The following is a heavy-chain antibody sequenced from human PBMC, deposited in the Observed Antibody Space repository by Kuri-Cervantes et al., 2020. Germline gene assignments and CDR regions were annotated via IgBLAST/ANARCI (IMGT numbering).Heavy chain of an antibody. CDR2: INHSGST. Sequence: SETLSLTCAVYGGSFSGYYWSWIRQPPGKGLEWIGEINHSGSTNYNPSLKSRVTISVDTSKNQFSLKLSSVTAADTAVYYCARGSQWSTATASDYWGQGTLVTVSS. V-gene: IGHV4-34*01. CDR3: ARGSQWSTATASDY. J-gene: IGHJ4*02. D-gene: IGHD2-15*01. CDR1: GGSFSGYY.